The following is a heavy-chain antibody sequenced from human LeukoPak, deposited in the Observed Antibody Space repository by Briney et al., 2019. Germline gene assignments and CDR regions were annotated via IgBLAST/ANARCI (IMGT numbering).Heavy chain of an antibody. CDR3: ASMVRGVTFDY. D-gene: IGHD3-10*01. CDR2: IYPGDSDT. CDR1: GYSFTSYW. V-gene: IGHV5-51*01. J-gene: IGHJ4*02. Sequence: GESLKISCKGSGYSFTSYWVGWVRQMHGKGLEGMGIIYPGDSDTRYSPSFQGQVTISADKSISTAYLQWSSLKASDTAMYYCASMVRGVTFDYWGQGTLVTVSS.